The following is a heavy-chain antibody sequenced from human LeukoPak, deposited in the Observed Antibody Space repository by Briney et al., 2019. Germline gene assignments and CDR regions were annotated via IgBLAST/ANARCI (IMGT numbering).Heavy chain of an antibody. V-gene: IGHV4-61*08. CDR2: IYYSGST. CDR1: GYSISSGAFY. J-gene: IGHJ6*03. CDR3: ARLSPLTGAYYYMDV. D-gene: IGHD7-27*01. Sequence: KPSETLSLTCTVSGYSISSGAFYWGWIRQPPGKDLEWIGYIYYSGSTNYSPSLKSRVTISVDTSKNQFSLELSSVTAADTAVYYCARLSPLTGAYYYMDVWGKGTTVTVSS.